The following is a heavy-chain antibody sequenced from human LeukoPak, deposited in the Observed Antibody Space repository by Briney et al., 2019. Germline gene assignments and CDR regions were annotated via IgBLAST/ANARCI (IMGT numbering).Heavy chain of an antibody. J-gene: IGHJ4*02. V-gene: IGHV3-30-3*01. Sequence: QSGGSLRLSCAASGFTFSSYWMNWVRQAPGKGLEWVAVISYDGSNKYYADSVKGRFTISRDNSKNTLYLQMNSLRAEDTAVYYCARESAGIIGYWGQGTLVTVSS. CDR1: GFTFSSYW. D-gene: IGHD6-13*01. CDR2: ISYDGSNK. CDR3: ARESAGIIGY.